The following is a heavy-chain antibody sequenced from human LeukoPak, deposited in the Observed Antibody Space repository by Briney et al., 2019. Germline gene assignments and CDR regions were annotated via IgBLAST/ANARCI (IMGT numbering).Heavy chain of an antibody. CDR3: ARIGTFMSGYLSYYYYYYGMDV. D-gene: IGHD3-3*01. CDR2: INPNSGGT. Sequence: ASVKVSCKASGYTFTGYYMHWVRQAPGQGLEWMGWINPNSGGTNYAQKFQGRVTMTRNTSISTAYMELSSLRSEDTAVYYCARIGTFMSGYLSYYYYYYGMDVWGQGTTVTVSS. CDR1: GYTFTGYY. J-gene: IGHJ6*02. V-gene: IGHV1-2*02.